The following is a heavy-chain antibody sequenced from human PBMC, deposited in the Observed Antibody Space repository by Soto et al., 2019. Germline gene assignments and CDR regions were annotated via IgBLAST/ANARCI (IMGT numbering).Heavy chain of an antibody. J-gene: IGHJ4*02. CDR1: GGTFSSYA. CDR2: IIPIFGTA. V-gene: IGHV1-69*01. D-gene: IGHD2-15*01. CDR3: ARSSSASSYYFDY. Sequence: QVQLVQSGAEVKKPGSSVKVSCQASGGTFSSYAIIWVRQAPGHGLAWMGGIIPIFGTANYAQKFQGRVTITADDSTSTAYMELSSLRSEDTAVYYCARSSSASSYYFDYWGQGTLVTVSS.